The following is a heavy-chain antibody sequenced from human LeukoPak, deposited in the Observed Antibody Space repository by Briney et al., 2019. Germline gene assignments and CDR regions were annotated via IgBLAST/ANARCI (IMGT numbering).Heavy chain of an antibody. D-gene: IGHD6-6*01. CDR3: AKETSSSFDY. Sequence: GGSLRLSCAASGFTLSSYEMHWVRQVPGKGLEWVSGISNSGGSTYYADSVKGRFTISRDNSKNTLYLQMNSLRAEDTAVYYCAKETSSSFDYWGQGTLVTVSS. CDR2: ISNSGGST. CDR1: GFTLSSYE. V-gene: IGHV3-23*01. J-gene: IGHJ4*02.